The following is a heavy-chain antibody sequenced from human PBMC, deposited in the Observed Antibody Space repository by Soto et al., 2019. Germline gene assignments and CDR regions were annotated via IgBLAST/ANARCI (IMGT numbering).Heavy chain of an antibody. D-gene: IGHD1-7*01. V-gene: IGHV3-15*07. CDR3: TTVLNLGYGMDV. J-gene: IGHJ6*02. Sequence: GGSLRLSCAASGFTFSSACMNWVRQAPGKGLEWVGRIKSKTHGGTTDYTATVKGRFTISRHDSKNTLYLQMNSLKTEDTAVYYCTTVLNLGYGMDVWGQGTTFTVSS. CDR1: GFTFSSAC. CDR2: IKSKTHGGTT.